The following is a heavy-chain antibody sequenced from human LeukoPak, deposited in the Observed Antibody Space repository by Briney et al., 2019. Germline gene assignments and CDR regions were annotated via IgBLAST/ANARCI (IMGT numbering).Heavy chain of an antibody. Sequence: ASVKVSCKASGYIFTGYYMHWVRQAPGQGLEWMGWINPNSGGTNYAQKFQGRVTMTRDTSISTAYMELSRLRSDDTAVHYCATERALLWFGELSGFDPWGQGTLVTVSS. CDR2: INPNSGGT. V-gene: IGHV1-2*02. J-gene: IGHJ5*02. CDR3: ATERALLWFGELSGFDP. CDR1: GYIFTGYY. D-gene: IGHD3-10*01.